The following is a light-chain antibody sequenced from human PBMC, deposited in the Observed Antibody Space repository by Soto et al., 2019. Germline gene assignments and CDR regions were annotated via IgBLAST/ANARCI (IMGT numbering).Light chain of an antibody. J-gene: IGKJ1*01. CDR1: ESIDSW. V-gene: IGKV1-5*03. CDR2: KAS. Sequence: DIPMTQSPSPLSASLVDRVTIICRASESIDSWLAWHQQKPGRAPKLLISKASSLESGVPSRFSGSGFGTEFTLTISSLQPDDFATYYCQQYNSYRAFGQGTKVDIK. CDR3: QQYNSYRA.